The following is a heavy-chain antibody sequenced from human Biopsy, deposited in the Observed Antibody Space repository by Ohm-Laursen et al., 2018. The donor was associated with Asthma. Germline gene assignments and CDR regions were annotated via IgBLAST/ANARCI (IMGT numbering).Heavy chain of an antibody. V-gene: IGHV3-21*04. CDR3: VKDIRLQLWGFDS. CDR2: ISSLSRYI. D-gene: IGHD6-13*01. Sequence: GSLRLSCTASGFDLRDYTMNWVRQAPGKGLEWVASISSLSRYIYHATSLRGRFTISRDNAKNSLYLQMNSLRGADTALYYCVKDIRLQLWGFDSWGQGTLVTVSS. CDR1: GFDLRDYT. J-gene: IGHJ4*02.